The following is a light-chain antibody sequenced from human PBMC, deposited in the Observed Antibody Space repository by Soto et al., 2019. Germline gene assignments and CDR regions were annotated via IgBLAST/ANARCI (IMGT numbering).Light chain of an antibody. CDR3: LQDVALPLT. CDR2: GAS. CDR1: QSLSHTY. J-gene: IGKJ4*01. Sequence: EIVMTQSPVTLSLSPGDRATLSCRASQSLSHTYISWSPQKPGQAPRLLIYGASTSATGIPARFRGSGSGKEFTFTISSLHPEEVAPDSFLQDVALPLTLGGGTKVELK. V-gene: IGKV3D-7*01.